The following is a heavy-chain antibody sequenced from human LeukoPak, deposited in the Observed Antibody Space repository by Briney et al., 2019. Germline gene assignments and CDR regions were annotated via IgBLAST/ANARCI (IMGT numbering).Heavy chain of an antibody. CDR1: GASIRSYY. J-gene: IGHJ4*02. D-gene: IGHD4-11*01. V-gene: IGHV4-59*08. CDR2: FYYGGST. Sequence: SETLSLTCTVSGASIRSYYWSWIREPPGEGVGWIGDFYYGGSTNYNPSLKSRITMSADTSKNQFSLKLTSVTAADTAMYYCATQGSTTYSPLEYWGQGSLVTVSS. CDR3: ATQGSTTYSPLEY.